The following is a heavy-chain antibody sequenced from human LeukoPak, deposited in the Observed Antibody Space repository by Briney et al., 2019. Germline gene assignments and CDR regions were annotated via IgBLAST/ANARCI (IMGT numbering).Heavy chain of an antibody. CDR3: ARGVYSSSWYDY. CDR1: GFTFSSYA. D-gene: IGHD6-13*01. Sequence: GRSLRLSCAASGFTFSSYAMHWVRQAPGKGLEWVAVISYDGSNKYYADSVKGRFTISRDNAKNSLYLQMNSLRAEDTAVYYCARGVYSSSWYDYWGQGTLVTVSS. CDR2: ISYDGSNK. J-gene: IGHJ4*02. V-gene: IGHV3-30-3*01.